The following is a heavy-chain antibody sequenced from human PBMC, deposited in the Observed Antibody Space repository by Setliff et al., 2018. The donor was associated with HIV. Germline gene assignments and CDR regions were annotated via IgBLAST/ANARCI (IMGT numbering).Heavy chain of an antibody. CDR2: INPNNGGT. CDR1: TFLVTGYN. Sequence: ASVKVSCKALTFLVTGYNIHWVRLAPGHGPEWLGRINPNNGGTDYAQKFQGRGTMSLDTSTNTVYLELKGLTSDDTAVYYCAKPRIFDSFDVWGPGTVVTVSS. D-gene: IGHD2-15*01. CDR3: AKPRIFDSFDV. V-gene: IGHV1-2*06. J-gene: IGHJ3*01.